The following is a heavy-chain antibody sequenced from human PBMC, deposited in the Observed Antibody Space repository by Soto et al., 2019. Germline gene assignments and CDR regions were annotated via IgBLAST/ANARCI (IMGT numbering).Heavy chain of an antibody. CDR2: INHRGST. V-gene: IGHV4-34*01. Sequence: SATRSLTCAVYGGSFSGYYWSWIRQPPGKGLEWIGEINHRGSTNCNPSLKRRVTISVDTSKNQFSLKLSSVTAADTAVYYCARSNWNDGTIDYWGQGALVTVSS. CDR1: GGSFSGYY. D-gene: IGHD1-1*01. CDR3: ARSNWNDGTIDY. J-gene: IGHJ4*02.